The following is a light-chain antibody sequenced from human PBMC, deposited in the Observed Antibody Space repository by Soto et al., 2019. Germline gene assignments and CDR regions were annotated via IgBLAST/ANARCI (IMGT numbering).Light chain of an antibody. CDR3: SSYTSSSTPL. CDR1: SSGVGGCNY. Sequence: QSVLTQPASVAGCPGQTSRSSCTGSSSGVGGCNYVSWYQQHPGKAPKLMIYEVSNRPSGVSNRFSGSKSGNTASLTISGRQAADEADYYCSSYTSSSTPLFGTGTKVTVL. V-gene: IGLV2-14*01. CDR2: EVS. J-gene: IGLJ1*01.